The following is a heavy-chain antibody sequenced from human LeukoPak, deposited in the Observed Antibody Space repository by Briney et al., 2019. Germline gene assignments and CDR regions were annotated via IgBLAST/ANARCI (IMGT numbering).Heavy chain of an antibody. CDR1: GGTFSSYA. J-gene: IGHJ1*01. D-gene: IGHD2-2*01. CDR2: IIPIFGTA. Sequence: GASVKVSCKASGGTFSSYAISWVRQAPGQGLEWMGGIIPIFGTANYAQKFQGRVTITADESTSTAYMELSSLRSEDTAVYYCAREGIVVVPAASRTEYFQHWGQGTLVTVSS. CDR3: AREGIVVVPAASRTEYFQH. V-gene: IGHV1-69*01.